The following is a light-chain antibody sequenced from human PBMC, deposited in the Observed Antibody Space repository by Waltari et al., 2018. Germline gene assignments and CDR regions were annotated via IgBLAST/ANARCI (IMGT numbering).Light chain of an antibody. J-gene: IGLJ7*01. V-gene: IGLV2-11*01. Sequence: QSALTQPRSVSGSPGQSVTISCSGNSSDVGSYNFVSWYQQHPGNAPKLLIYDVVKRPSGVPDRFSGSKSGNTTSLTISGLQTEDESDYYCCSYAGSYTFVFGGGTQLTVL. CDR2: DVV. CDR3: CSYAGSYTFV. CDR1: SSDVGSYNF.